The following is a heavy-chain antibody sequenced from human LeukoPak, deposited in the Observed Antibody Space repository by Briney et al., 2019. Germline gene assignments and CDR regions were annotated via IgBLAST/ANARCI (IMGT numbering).Heavy chain of an antibody. V-gene: IGHV4-59*01. Sequence: SENLSLTCTVSGGSISSYYWSWIRQPPGKGLEWIGYIYYSGSTNYNPSLKSRVTISVDTSKNQFSLKLSSVTAADTAVYYCARVSPYGDYLDYWGQGTLVTVSS. CDR3: ARVSPYGDYLDY. J-gene: IGHJ4*02. D-gene: IGHD4-17*01. CDR2: IYYSGST. CDR1: GGSISSYY.